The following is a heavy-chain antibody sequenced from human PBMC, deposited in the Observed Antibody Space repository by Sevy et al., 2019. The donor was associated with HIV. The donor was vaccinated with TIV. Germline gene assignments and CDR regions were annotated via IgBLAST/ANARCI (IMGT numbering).Heavy chain of an antibody. CDR1: GFTFGDYA. D-gene: IGHD1-1*01. J-gene: IGHJ4*02. CDR2: LKNKAYGGTR. CDR3: TRWKGAQCIFDY. V-gene: IGHV3-49*04. Sequence: GGSLRLSCTASGFTFGDYAMSWVRQAPGKGLEWVAFLKNKAYGGTRDHAASVKGRFTMSRDDSKSIANLQLNDMKTEATGVYYCTRWKGAQCIFDYWGQGEMVTVSS.